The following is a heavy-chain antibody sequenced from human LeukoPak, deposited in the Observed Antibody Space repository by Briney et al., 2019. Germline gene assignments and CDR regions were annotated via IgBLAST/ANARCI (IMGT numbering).Heavy chain of an antibody. Sequence: GGSLGLSCVASGFTFSSYAMTWIRQGPGKGLEWVSDISGSGATTYYADSVRGRFTISRDNSKNTLFLQMNSLRAEDTAVYYCARSGSYLFYWGQGTLVTVSS. D-gene: IGHD1-26*01. CDR1: GFTFSSYA. CDR2: ISGSGATT. V-gene: IGHV3-23*01. CDR3: ARSGSYLFY. J-gene: IGHJ4*02.